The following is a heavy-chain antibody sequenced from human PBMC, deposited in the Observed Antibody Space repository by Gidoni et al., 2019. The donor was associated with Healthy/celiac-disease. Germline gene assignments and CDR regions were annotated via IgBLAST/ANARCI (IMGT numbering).Heavy chain of an antibody. CDR3: AKVRAVTTPYYFDY. Sequence: GRFTISRDNSKNTLYLQMNSLRAEDTAVYYCAKVRAVTTPYYFDYWGQGTLVTVSS. D-gene: IGHD3-10*01. J-gene: IGHJ4*02. V-gene: IGHV3-23*01.